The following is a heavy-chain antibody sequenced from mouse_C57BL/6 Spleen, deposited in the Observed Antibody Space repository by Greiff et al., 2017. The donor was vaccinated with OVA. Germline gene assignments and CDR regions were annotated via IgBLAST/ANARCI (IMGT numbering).Heavy chain of an antibody. Sequence: EVTLVESGGGLVKPGGSLKLSCAASGFTFSSYAMSWVRQTPEKRLEWVATISDGGSYTYYPDNVKGRFTISRDNAKNNLYLQMSHLKSEDTAMYYCARDRGYGSSYGEYFDVWGTGTTVTVSS. CDR2: ISDGGSYT. CDR3: ARDRGYGSSYGEYFDV. CDR1: GFTFSSYA. D-gene: IGHD1-1*01. V-gene: IGHV5-4*01. J-gene: IGHJ1*03.